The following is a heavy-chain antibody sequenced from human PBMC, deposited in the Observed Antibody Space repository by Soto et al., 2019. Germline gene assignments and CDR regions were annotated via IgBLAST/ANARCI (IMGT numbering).Heavy chain of an antibody. V-gene: IGHV3-23*01. D-gene: IGHD3-22*01. Sequence: PGGSLRLSCAASGFTFSNYAMSWVRQAPGKGLEWVSGLSDGGGSTFYADSVKGRFTISRDNAKNTLYLQMNSLRAEDTAVYYCAIDTYYYDSSGYSHYYYYGMDVWGQGTTVTVSS. CDR1: GFTFSNYA. J-gene: IGHJ6*02. CDR3: AIDTYYYDSSGYSHYYYYGMDV. CDR2: LSDGGGST.